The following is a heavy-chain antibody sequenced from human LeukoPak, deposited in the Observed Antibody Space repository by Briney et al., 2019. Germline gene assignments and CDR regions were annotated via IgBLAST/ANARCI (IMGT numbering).Heavy chain of an antibody. V-gene: IGHV1-46*01. CDR2: ISPSVGSA. Sequence: ASVKVSCKASGYTFTSYYMHWVRQAPGQGLEWMGIISPSVGSASYAQKFQGRVTMTRDTSTSTVYMELSSLRSEDTAVYYCAREGGGDSGRGSFDPWGQGTLVTVSS. D-gene: IGHD2-21*02. CDR1: GYTFTSYY. J-gene: IGHJ5*02. CDR3: AREGGGDSGRGSFDP.